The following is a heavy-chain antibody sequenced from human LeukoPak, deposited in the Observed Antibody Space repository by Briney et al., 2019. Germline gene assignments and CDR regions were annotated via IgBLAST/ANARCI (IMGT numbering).Heavy chain of an antibody. D-gene: IGHD2-2*01. CDR3: ARAPCSTCCYGYYYYMDV. CDR1: GFTFSSYS. V-gene: IGHV3-21*01. Sequence: GGSLRLSCAASGFTFSSYSMNWVRQAPGKGLEWVSSISSSSSYIYYADSVKGRFTISRDNAKNSLYLQMNSLRAEDTAVYYCARAPCSTCCYGYYYYMDVWGKGTTVTVSS. CDR2: ISSSSSYI. J-gene: IGHJ6*03.